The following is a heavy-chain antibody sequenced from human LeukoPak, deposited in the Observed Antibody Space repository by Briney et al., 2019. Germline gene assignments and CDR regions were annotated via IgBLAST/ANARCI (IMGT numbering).Heavy chain of an antibody. Sequence: WASVKVSCKASGYTFTGYYMHWVRQAPGQGLEWMGWINPNSGGTNYAQKFQGRVTMTRDTSISTAYMELSRLRSDDTAVYYCAREGYSSSWYVAPPMDLYGMDVWGQGTTVTVSS. D-gene: IGHD6-13*01. CDR3: AREGYSSSWYVAPPMDLYGMDV. V-gene: IGHV1-2*02. CDR1: GYTFTGYY. CDR2: INPNSGGT. J-gene: IGHJ6*02.